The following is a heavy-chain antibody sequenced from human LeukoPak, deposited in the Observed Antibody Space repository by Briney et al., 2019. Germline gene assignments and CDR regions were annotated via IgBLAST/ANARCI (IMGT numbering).Heavy chain of an antibody. CDR3: ARLHGSYPSGSPFDY. D-gene: IGHD1-26*01. CDR2: ISYDGSNK. J-gene: IGHJ4*02. CDR1: GFTFSSYG. Sequence: AGGSLRLSCAASGFTFSSYGMHWVRQAPGKGLEWVAVISYDGSNKYYADSVKGRFTISRDNAKNSLYLQMNSLRAEDTAVYYCARLHGSYPSGSPFDYWGQGTLVTVSS. V-gene: IGHV3-33*05.